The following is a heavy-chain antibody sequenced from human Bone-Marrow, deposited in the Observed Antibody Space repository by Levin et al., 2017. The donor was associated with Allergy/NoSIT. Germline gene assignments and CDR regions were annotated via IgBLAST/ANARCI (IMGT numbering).Heavy chain of an antibody. J-gene: IGHJ4*02. CDR3: AAFVAGPPDY. D-gene: IGHD6-19*01. V-gene: IGHV4-4*02. CDR2: IYHSGST. CDR1: FFSLLLLPL. Sequence: LSLPFSFSFFSLLLLPLWSWVRQPPGKGLEWIGEIYHSGSTNYNPSLKSRVTISVDKSKNQFSLKLSSVTAADTAVYYCAAFVAGPPDYWGQGTLVTVSS.